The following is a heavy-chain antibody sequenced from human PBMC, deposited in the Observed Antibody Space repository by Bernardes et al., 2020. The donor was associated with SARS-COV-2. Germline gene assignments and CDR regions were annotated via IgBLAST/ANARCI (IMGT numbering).Heavy chain of an antibody. CDR1: GFTFSSYA. J-gene: IGHJ4*02. Sequence: GGSLSLSCTASGFTFSSYAMNWVRHAQRAGLGRVSCIRISGGGTYYADPVKGRVTISRDNSKNTLYLQMNSLRAEYTAVDYCAKCVSYSPLYYFDYWGQGTLVTVSS. V-gene: IGHV3-23*01. CDR3: AKCVSYSPLYYFDY. D-gene: IGHD1-26*01. CDR2: IRISGGGT.